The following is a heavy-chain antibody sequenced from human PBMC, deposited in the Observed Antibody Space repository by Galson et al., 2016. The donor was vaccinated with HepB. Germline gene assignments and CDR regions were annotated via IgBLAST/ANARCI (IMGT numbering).Heavy chain of an antibody. Sequence: SPRLSCAASGFTFSYHALHRVRQAPGKGLEWVSVISYDGSRRYYADSVKGRFTIYRDNYKNTLFLQMNSLTREDTAVYFCARDPDYNNSTGTFDYWGQGSLDTVSS. J-gene: IGHJ4*02. D-gene: IGHD3-9*01. CDR1: GFTFSYHA. CDR2: ISYDGSRR. CDR3: ARDPDYNNSTGTFDY. V-gene: IGHV3-30*04.